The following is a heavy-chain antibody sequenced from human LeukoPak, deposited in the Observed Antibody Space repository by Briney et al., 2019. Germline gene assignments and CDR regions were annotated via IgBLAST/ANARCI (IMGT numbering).Heavy chain of an antibody. CDR3: ARGSRLTTVAPSFDY. CDR2: IIPIFGTA. Sequence: SVKVSCKASGGTFSSYAISWVRQAPGQGLEWMGGIIPIFGTANYAQKFQGRVTITADESTSTAYMKLSSLRSEDTAVYYCARGSRLTTVAPSFDYWGQGTLVTVSS. V-gene: IGHV1-69*13. D-gene: IGHD4-23*01. CDR1: GGTFSSYA. J-gene: IGHJ4*02.